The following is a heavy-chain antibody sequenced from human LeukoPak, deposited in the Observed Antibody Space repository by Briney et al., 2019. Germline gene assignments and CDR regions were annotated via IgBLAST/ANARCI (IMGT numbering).Heavy chain of an antibody. J-gene: IGHJ5*02. CDR1: GLTFSSYS. Sequence: GGSLRLSCAASGLTFSSYSMNWVRQAPGKGLEWVSAISGSGGSTYYADSGKGRFTISRDNSKNTLYLQMNSLRAEDTAVYYCAKDSHYLFDPWGQGTLVTVSS. D-gene: IGHD3-10*01. CDR2: ISGSGGST. CDR3: AKDSHYLFDP. V-gene: IGHV3-23*01.